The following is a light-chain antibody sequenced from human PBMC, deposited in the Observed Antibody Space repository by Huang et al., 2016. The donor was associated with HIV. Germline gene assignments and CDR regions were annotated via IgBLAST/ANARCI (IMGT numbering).Light chain of an antibody. V-gene: IGKV3-11*01. CDR3: QQRISWPPSYT. CDR2: ATS. CDR1: QSVSSY. J-gene: IGKJ2*01. Sequence: EIVLTQSPATLSLSPGDRATLSCRASQSVSSYFAWYQQNPGQAPRPRIYATSNRATGGPARFSCSGSGTDFTLTISSLEPEDCANYYCQQRISWPPSYTFGQGTKVEI.